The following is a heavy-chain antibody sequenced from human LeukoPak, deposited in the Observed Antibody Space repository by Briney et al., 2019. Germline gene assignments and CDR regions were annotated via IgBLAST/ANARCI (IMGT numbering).Heavy chain of an antibody. J-gene: IGHJ3*02. CDR2: INPNSGGT. CDR1: GYTFTGYY. D-gene: IGHD1-1*01. Sequence: ASVKVSCKASGYTFTGYYMHWVRQAPGQGLEWMGWINPNSGGTNYAQKFQGRVTMTRDTSISTAYMELSRLRSDDTAVYYCARGDQLERRDLDAFDIWGQGTMVTVSS. CDR3: ARGDQLERRDLDAFDI. V-gene: IGHV1-2*02.